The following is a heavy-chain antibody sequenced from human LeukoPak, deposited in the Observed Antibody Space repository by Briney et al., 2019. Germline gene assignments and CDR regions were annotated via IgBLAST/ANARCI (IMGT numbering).Heavy chain of an antibody. CDR1: GFTFDDYG. CDR2: INWNGDNT. J-gene: IGHJ4*02. Sequence: GGSLRLSCAASGFTFDDYGMSWVRQAPGKGLEWVSGINWNGDNTGYADSVKGRFTISRDNSKHTLYLQMNSLRSEDTSTYYCAKDRSGLTVAGTGSDSWGRGTLVTVSS. D-gene: IGHD6-19*01. CDR3: AKDRSGLTVAGTGSDS. V-gene: IGHV3-20*04.